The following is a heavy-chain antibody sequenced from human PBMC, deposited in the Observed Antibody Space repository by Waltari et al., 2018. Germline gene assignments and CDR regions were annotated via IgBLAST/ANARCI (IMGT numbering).Heavy chain of an antibody. Sequence: QLKLQESGPGLVKPSETLSLTCTVSGGSISSTYWSWYRQPPGKGLEWIGYIYYSGSTNYNPSLKSRVTISVDTSKNQFSLKLSSVTAADTAVYYCARGSRGYSGYDSGGFDYWGQGTLVTVSS. CDR3: ARGSRGYSGYDSGGFDY. CDR2: IYYSGST. J-gene: IGHJ4*02. V-gene: IGHV4-59*01. CDR1: GGSISSTY. D-gene: IGHD5-12*01.